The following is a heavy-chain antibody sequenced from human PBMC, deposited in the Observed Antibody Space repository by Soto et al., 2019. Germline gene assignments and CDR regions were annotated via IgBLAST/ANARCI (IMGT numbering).Heavy chain of an antibody. CDR3: ARVGYYDFWSGSISHSDYIDV. CDR2: IRSTSETI. D-gene: IGHD3-3*01. V-gene: IGHV3-48*01. CDR1: GFTFSRHS. J-gene: IGHJ6*03. Sequence: EVQLVESGGGLVQPGGSVRLTCAASGFTFSRHSMNWVRQAPGKGLEWVSYIRSTSETIYYADSVQGRFTISRDNTKDSLSLPMNSLRGDDSAVYYCARVGYYDFWSGSISHSDYIDVCGKGTTVTVAS.